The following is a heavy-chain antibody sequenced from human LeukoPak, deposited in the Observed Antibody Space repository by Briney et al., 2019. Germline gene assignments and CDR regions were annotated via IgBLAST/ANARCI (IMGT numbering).Heavy chain of an antibody. CDR3: ARDSFQSGSLDY. CDR2: ISYDGSNK. Sequence: GGSLRLSCAASGFTFSSYAMHWVRQAPGKGLEWVAVISYDGSNKYYADSVKGRFTISRDNSKNTLYLQMNCLRAEDTAVYYCARDSFQSGSLDYWGQGTLVTVSS. V-gene: IGHV3-30-3*01. D-gene: IGHD5-12*01. CDR1: GFTFSSYA. J-gene: IGHJ4*02.